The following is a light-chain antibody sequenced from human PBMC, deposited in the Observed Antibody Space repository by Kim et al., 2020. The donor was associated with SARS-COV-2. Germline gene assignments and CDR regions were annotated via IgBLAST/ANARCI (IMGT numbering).Light chain of an antibody. Sequence: QRVTISCSGSSSNSESNTVNWYQQRPGTAPKLLIYSNNQRPSGVPDRFSGSKSGTSASLAISGLQSEDEADYYCAAWDDSLNGPVFGTGTKVTVL. CDR1: SSNSESNT. J-gene: IGLJ1*01. CDR2: SNN. CDR3: AAWDDSLNGPV. V-gene: IGLV1-44*01.